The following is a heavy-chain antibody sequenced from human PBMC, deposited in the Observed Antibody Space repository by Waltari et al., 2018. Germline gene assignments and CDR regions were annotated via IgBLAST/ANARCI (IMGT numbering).Heavy chain of an antibody. CDR3: ASKRGYSGYASFISDY. Sequence: QLQLQESGPGLVKPSETLSLTCTVSGGSITSHNHYWGWIRQPPGKGPEGIGSSYYGGGPYYNPSPQSGVTISRDTSKNRFSLKLTSVTAADTAVYFCASKRGYSGYASFISDYWGQGTLVTVSS. CDR1: GGSITSHNHY. V-gene: IGHV4-39*01. J-gene: IGHJ4*02. D-gene: IGHD5-12*01. CDR2: SYYGGGP.